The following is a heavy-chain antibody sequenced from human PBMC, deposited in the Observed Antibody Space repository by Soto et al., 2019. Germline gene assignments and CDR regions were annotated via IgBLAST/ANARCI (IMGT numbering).Heavy chain of an antibody. CDR2: ISYDGSEK. Sequence: QVQLVESGGGVVQPGGSLRLSCAASGFTVSITGMHWVRQAPGRGLEWVAMISYDGSEKYYADSVMGSFTVSRDNSKNSLDLQMVALRACDSAVYYCAKDWGSSGWYNWFDPWGQGTQVAVSS. CDR1: GFTVSITG. V-gene: IGHV3-30*18. CDR3: AKDWGSSGWYNWFDP. J-gene: IGHJ5*02. D-gene: IGHD6-19*01.